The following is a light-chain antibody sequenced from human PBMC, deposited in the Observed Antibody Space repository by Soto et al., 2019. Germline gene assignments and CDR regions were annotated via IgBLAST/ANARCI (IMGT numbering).Light chain of an antibody. CDR1: SSNIGSNY. J-gene: IGLJ3*02. CDR3: GTWDSSLSGVV. V-gene: IGLV1-51*02. CDR2: ENN. Sequence: QAVVTQPPSVSAAPGQKVTISCSGSSSNIGSNYLSWYQLLPGTAPKLLIYENNKRPSGIPDRFSGSKSGTSATLGITGLQTGDEADYYCGTWDSSLSGVVFGGGTKVTVL.